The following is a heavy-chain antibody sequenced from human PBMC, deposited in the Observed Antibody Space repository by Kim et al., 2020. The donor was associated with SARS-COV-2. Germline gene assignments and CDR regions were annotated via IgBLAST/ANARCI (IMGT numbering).Heavy chain of an antibody. D-gene: IGHD2-2*01. CDR1: GFTFSSYG. J-gene: IGHJ4*02. Sequence: GGSLRLSCAASGFTFSSYGMHWVRQSPGKGLEWVAVISYDGSNKYYADSVKGRFTISRDNSKNTLYLQMNSLRAEDTAVYYCAKPFVKIVVPGQYFDYWGQGTLVTVSS. CDR2: ISYDGSNK. V-gene: IGHV3-30*18. CDR3: AKPFVKIVVPGQYFDY.